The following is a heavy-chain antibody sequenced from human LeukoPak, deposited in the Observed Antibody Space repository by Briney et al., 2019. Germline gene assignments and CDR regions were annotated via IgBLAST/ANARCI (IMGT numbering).Heavy chain of an antibody. CDR2: IRYDGSNK. V-gene: IGHV3-30*02. Sequence: GGSLRLSCAASGFTFSSYEMNWVRQAPGKGLEWVAFIRYDGSNKYYADSVKGRFTISRDNSKTTLYLQMNSLRAEDTAVYYWGKGGAGGSGTGFDYWGQGTLVTVSS. CDR3: GKGGAGGSGTGFDY. D-gene: IGHD3-10*01. J-gene: IGHJ4*02. CDR1: GFTFSSYE.